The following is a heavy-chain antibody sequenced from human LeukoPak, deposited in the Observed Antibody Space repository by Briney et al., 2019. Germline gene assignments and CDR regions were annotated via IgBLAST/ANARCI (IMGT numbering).Heavy chain of an antibody. D-gene: IGHD3-10*01. V-gene: IGHV3-33*01. CDR1: GFTFSNYG. Sequence: GGSLRLSCAASGFTFSNYGIHGVRQAPGKGLEWVAVIWYDGSDKYYADSVKGRFTISRDNSKNTLYLQMNSLRAEDTAVYYCARDRSLDYYASGSYYNYFDYWGQGTLVTVSS. CDR2: IWYDGSDK. J-gene: IGHJ4*02. CDR3: ARDRSLDYYASGSYYNYFDY.